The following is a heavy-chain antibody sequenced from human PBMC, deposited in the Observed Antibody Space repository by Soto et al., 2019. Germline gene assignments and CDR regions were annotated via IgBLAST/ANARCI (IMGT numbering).Heavy chain of an antibody. D-gene: IGHD2-2*01. CDR3: AGGSTSWYFDF. J-gene: IGHJ4*02. CDR2: IKKDGSEQ. CDR1: GFTFNRYW. Sequence: GGSLRLSCAASGFTFNRYWMSWVRQAPGKGLEWVANIKKDGSEQYYVDSVKGRFTVSRDNAKNSLTLQMSGLRAEDTAVYYCAGGSTSWYFDFWGQGTLVTVSS. V-gene: IGHV3-7*01.